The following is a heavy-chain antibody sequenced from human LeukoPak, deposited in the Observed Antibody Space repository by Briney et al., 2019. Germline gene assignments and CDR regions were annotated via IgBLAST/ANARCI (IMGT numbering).Heavy chain of an antibody. CDR2: MNPITGNT. CDR3: ARGGNKLRLSIFDY. CDR1: GYTFTSYD. D-gene: IGHD2/OR15-2a*01. J-gene: IGHJ4*02. V-gene: IGHV1-8*01. Sequence: SVNVSCKASGYTFTSYDVNWVRQAAGQGLKRMGWMNPITGNTGYAQKFHGRVTMTRNTSITTAYMELSSRRSEDTAVYYCARGGNKLRLSIFDYWGQGTLVTVSS.